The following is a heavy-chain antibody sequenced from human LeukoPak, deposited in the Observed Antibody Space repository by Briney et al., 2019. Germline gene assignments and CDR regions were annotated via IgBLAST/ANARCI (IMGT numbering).Heavy chain of an antibody. Sequence: SLTLSLTCTVSGGSISSGSYYWSWIGQPAGKGLEWIGRMYTSGSTNYNPSLKSRVTISVDTSKNQFSLKLSSVTAADTAVYYCARDRSSWYEEYYYGMDVWGQGTTVTVSS. J-gene: IGHJ6*02. V-gene: IGHV4-61*02. D-gene: IGHD6-13*01. CDR1: GGSISSGSYY. CDR3: ARDRSSWYEEYYYGMDV. CDR2: MYTSGST.